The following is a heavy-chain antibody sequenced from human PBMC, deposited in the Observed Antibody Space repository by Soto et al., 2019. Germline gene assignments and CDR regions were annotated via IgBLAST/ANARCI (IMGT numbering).Heavy chain of an antibody. CDR1: GGTFSSYA. J-gene: IGHJ5*02. CDR2: IIPIFGTA. V-gene: IGHV1-69*13. CDR3: ARDYCSGGSCYFNWFDP. Sequence: GASVKVSCKASGGTFSSYAISWVRQAPGQGLEWMGGIIPIFGTANYAQKFQGRVTITADESTSTAYMELSSLRSEDTAVFYCARDYCSGGSCYFNWFDPWGQGTLVTVSS. D-gene: IGHD2-15*01.